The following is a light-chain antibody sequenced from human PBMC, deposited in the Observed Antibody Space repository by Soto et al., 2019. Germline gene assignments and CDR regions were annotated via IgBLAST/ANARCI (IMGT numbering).Light chain of an antibody. V-gene: IGKV1-5*03. CDR3: QQYNRYPIT. CDR1: QSIRSW. Sequence: DIQMTQSPSTLPASVGDRVTVTCRASQSIRSWLAWYQEKPGKAPKLLIYKASLLETGVPSRFSGSGYGTDFTLTISSLQTDDFGTYYCQQYNRYPITFGQGTRLDIK. J-gene: IGKJ5*01. CDR2: KAS.